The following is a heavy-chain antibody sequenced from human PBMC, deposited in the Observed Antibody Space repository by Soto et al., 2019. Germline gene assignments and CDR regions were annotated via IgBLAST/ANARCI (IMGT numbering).Heavy chain of an antibody. Sequence: PGESLMISCKGSGYDFTHYWIAWVRQTPGKGLEWMGVIYPGDSDTKYSPSFQGHVTISAEKSIDSAYLQWSSLKASDTAIYYCARAVGYSDSSDFYSFAYWGQGTLVTVSS. V-gene: IGHV5-51*01. CDR3: ARAVGYSDSSDFYSFAY. CDR2: IYPGDSDT. J-gene: IGHJ4*02. D-gene: IGHD2-21*01. CDR1: GYDFTHYW.